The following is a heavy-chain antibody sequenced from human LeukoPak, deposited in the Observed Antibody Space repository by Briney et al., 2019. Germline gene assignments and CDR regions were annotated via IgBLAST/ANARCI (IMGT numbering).Heavy chain of an antibody. J-gene: IGHJ5*02. Sequence: SETLSLTCTVSGYSISSGYYWGWIRQPPGKGLELIGSIYHSGSTYYNASLKSRVTISVDTSKNQFSLKLSSVTAADTAVYYCARMDIVLMVYAPWGQGTLVTVSS. CDR3: ARMDIVLMVYAP. CDR2: IYHSGST. D-gene: IGHD2-8*01. CDR1: GYSISSGYY. V-gene: IGHV4-38-2*02.